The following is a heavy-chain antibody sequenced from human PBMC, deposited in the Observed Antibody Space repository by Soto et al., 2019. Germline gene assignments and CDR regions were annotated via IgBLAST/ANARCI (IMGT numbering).Heavy chain of an antibody. J-gene: IGHJ5*02. CDR1: GFTFSSYA. CDR3: AKDRLTPDIVVVVAAPIPNWFDP. CDR2: ISGSGGST. D-gene: IGHD2-15*01. V-gene: IGHV3-23*01. Sequence: EVQLLESGGGLVQPGGSLRLSCAASGFTFSSYAMSWVRQAPGKGLEWVSAISGSGGSTYYADSVKGRFTISRDNSKNTLYLQMSSLRAEDTAVYYCAKDRLTPDIVVVVAAPIPNWFDPWGQGTLVTVSS.